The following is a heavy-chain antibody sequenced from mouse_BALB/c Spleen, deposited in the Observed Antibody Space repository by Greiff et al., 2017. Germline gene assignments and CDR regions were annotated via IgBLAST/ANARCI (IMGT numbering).Heavy chain of an antibody. V-gene: IGHV1-7*01. J-gene: IGHJ3*01. CDR3: ARRDGLTERFAY. Sequence: QVQLQQSGAELAKPGASVKMSCKASGYTFTSYWMHWVKQRSGQGLEWIGYINPSTGYTEYNQKFKDKATLTADKSSSTAYMQLSSLTSEDSAVYYCARRDGLTERFAYWGQGTLVTVSA. CDR1: GYTFTSYW. D-gene: IGHD4-1*01. CDR2: INPSTGYT.